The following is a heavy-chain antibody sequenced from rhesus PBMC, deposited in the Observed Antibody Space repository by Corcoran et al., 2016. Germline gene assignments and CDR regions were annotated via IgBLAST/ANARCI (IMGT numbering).Heavy chain of an antibody. CDR1: GVSISSGYYY. CDR3: ARRAAGYDY. J-gene: IGHJ4*01. D-gene: IGHD6-13*01. V-gene: IGHV4-122*02. CDR2: ITSSGST. Sequence: QVQLQESGPGLVKPSETLSLTCAVSGVSISSGYYYWSWIRQPPGKGLEWIGYITSSGSTNYNPSLKSRVTISRGTSKNQFSLKLTSVTAADTAVYYCARRAAGYDYWGQGVLVTVSS.